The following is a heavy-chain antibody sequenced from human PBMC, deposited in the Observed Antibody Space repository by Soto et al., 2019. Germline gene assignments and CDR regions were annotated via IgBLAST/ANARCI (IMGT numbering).Heavy chain of an antibody. J-gene: IGHJ4*02. CDR2: ISGSGGST. CDR3: ARSSSGWYFDY. Sequence: EVQLLESGGGLVQPGGSLRLSCAASGFTFSSYAMSWVRQAPGKGLEWVSAISGSGGSTYYADSVKGRFTISRDNSKNTLYRRMNSLGAEDRAVYYCARSSSGWYFDYWGQGTLVTVSS. D-gene: IGHD6-19*01. V-gene: IGHV3-23*01. CDR1: GFTFSSYA.